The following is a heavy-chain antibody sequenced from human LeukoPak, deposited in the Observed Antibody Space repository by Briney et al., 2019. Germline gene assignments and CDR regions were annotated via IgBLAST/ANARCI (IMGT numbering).Heavy chain of an antibody. CDR2: INHSGST. CDR3: ARGLYRSSHFDY. V-gene: IGHV4-34*01. D-gene: IGHD6-6*01. Sequence: PSETLSLTCAVYGGAFSGYYWSWIRQPPGKGLEWIGEINHSGSTNYNPSLKSRVTISVGTSKNQFSLKLSSVTAADTAVYYCARGLYRSSHFDYWGQGTLVTVSS. J-gene: IGHJ4*02. CDR1: GGAFSGYY.